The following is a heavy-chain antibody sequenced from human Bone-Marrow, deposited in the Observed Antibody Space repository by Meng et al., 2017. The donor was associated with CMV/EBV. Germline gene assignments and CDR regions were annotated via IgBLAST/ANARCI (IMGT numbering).Heavy chain of an antibody. V-gene: IGHV3-48*03. D-gene: IGHD2-2*01. CDR3: ARDCSSTSCHDYGMDV. CDR1: GFTFSSYE. Sequence: SLKISCAASGFTFSSYEMNWVRQAPGKGLEWVSYISSSGSTIYYADSVKGRFTISRDNAKNSLYLQMNSLRAEDTAVYYCARDCSSTSCHDYGMDVWGQGTTVTVSS. CDR2: ISSSGSTI. J-gene: IGHJ6*02.